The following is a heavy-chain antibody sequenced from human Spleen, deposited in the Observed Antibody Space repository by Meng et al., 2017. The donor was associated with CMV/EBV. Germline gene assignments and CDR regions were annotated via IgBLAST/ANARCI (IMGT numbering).Heavy chain of an antibody. CDR1: GFTLSDFY. Sequence: GGSLRLSCAASGFTLSDFYMTWIRQAPGKGLEWVSYISSSSSYIYYADSVRGRLTISRDNAKNSVYLEMNDLRAEDTAVYYCARGTHDIWSGSPMDVWGQGSTVTVSS. CDR2: ISSSSSYI. D-gene: IGHD3-3*01. J-gene: IGHJ6*02. CDR3: ARGTHDIWSGSPMDV. V-gene: IGHV3-11*06.